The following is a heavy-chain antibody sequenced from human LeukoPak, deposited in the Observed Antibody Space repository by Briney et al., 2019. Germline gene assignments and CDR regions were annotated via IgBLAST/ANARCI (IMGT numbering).Heavy chain of an antibody. Sequence: PGGSLRLSCAASGFTFSTYAMSWVRQAPGKGLEWVSAISGSGGTTYYADSVKGRFTISRDNSRNTLYLQMNSLRAEDTALYYCAKREVRLRHFDYWGQGTLVTVSS. CDR2: ISGSGGTT. CDR1: GFTFSTYA. J-gene: IGHJ4*02. CDR3: AKREVRLRHFDY. V-gene: IGHV3-23*01. D-gene: IGHD3-10*01.